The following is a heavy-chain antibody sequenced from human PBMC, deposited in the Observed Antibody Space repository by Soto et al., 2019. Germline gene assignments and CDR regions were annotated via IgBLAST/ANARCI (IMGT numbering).Heavy chain of an antibody. CDR1: GFTFSSYG. CDR3: ARDVGLDSDDFFAY. Sequence: GGSLRLSCTASGFTFSSYGMGWVRQAPGKGLQWVSTIRGDGGQTHYTDSVKGRFSISRDNSKNTVYLQMDSLRAEDTAMYFCARDVGLDSDDFFAYWGQGTEVTVSS. J-gene: IGHJ4*02. V-gene: IGHV3-23*01. CDR2: IRGDGGQT. D-gene: IGHD3-9*01.